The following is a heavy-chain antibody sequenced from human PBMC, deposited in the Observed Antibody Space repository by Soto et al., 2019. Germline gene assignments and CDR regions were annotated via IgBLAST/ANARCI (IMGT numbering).Heavy chain of an antibody. CDR2: IIPLSGST. V-gene: IGHV1-69*06. CDR3: ARDTTGNVVPYFDS. CDR1: GGTFSRSA. J-gene: IGHJ4*02. Sequence: QVQLVQSGAEVKKPGSSVKVSCKASGGTFSRSAISWLRQAPGQGREWMGGIIPLSGSTNYAQKFQCRVRFSEDKSTTTADMDLSSLRSEDPSGYFCARDTTGNVVPYFDSCGQGTLVTVSS. D-gene: IGHD1-1*01.